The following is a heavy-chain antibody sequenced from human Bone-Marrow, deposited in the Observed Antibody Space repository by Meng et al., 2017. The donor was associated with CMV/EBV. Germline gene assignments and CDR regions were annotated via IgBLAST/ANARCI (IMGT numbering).Heavy chain of an antibody. CDR2: ISYSGTT. Sequence: GSLRLSCTVSGDSISSFYWHWIRQSPGKGLEWIGYISYSGTTNYYPSLKSRVTISRDTSKNQFSLKLTSVTPADTAVYYCAREYSSFDYWGQGTLVTFSS. D-gene: IGHD5-18*01. V-gene: IGHV4-59*01. J-gene: IGHJ4*02. CDR3: AREYSSFDY. CDR1: GDSISSFY.